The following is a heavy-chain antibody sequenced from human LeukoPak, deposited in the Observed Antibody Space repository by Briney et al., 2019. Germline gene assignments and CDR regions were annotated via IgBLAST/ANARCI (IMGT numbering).Heavy chain of an antibody. CDR1: GFTFTNFE. CDR3: AKEMSSSNIDH. D-gene: IGHD2-2*01. Sequence: GGSLRLSCAASGFTFTNFEMNWVRQAPGKGLEWVAVISFDGKTKYYTDSVKGRFTVSRDNSKNTLYLQMNSLRAEDTAVYYCAKEMSSSNIDHCGQGTPVTVSS. CDR2: ISFDGKTK. V-gene: IGHV3-30*18. J-gene: IGHJ4*02.